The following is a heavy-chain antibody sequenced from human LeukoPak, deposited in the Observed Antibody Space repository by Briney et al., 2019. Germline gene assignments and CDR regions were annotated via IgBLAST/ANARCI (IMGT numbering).Heavy chain of an antibody. CDR1: GFPFSSYA. V-gene: IGHV3-23*01. J-gene: IGHJ4*02. D-gene: IGHD6-19*01. CDR2: ISGSGGST. Sequence: GGSLRLSCSASGFPFSSYAMHWVRQAPGKGLEWVSVISGSGGSTSYADSVKGRFTISRDNSKNTLYLQMNSLRAEDTAVYYCAKGGGWYYYFDYWGQGTLVTVSS. CDR3: AKGGGWYYYFDY.